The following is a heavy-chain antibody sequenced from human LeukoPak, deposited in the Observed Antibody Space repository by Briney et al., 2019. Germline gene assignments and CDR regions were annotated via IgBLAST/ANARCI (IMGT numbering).Heavy chain of an antibody. V-gene: IGHV3-23*01. CDR2: ISGSGGGT. J-gene: IGHJ4*02. D-gene: IGHD2-15*01. CDR3: AKDRGRTWVQVAN. Sequence: GGSLRLSCIGTGFTFSSDAMGWVRQAPGKGLEWDSGISGSGGGTYYADSVKGRFTISRDDSKNTLYLQMNSLRVEDTAVYYCAKDRGRTWVQVANWGQGTLVTVSS. CDR1: GFTFSSDA.